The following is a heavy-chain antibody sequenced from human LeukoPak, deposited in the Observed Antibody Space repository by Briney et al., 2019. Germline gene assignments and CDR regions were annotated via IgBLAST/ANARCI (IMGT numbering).Heavy chain of an antibody. CDR1: EYTFTSFY. CDR3: ARESMWLVRGVITSRYYFDY. V-gene: IGHV1-46*01. D-gene: IGHD3-10*01. CDR2: INPGVGST. Sequence: ASVKVSCKASEYTFTSFYMHWVRQAPGQGLEWMGIINPGVGSTSYAQKFQGRVTMTRDTSISTAYMELSRLRSDDTAVYYCARESMWLVRGVITSRYYFDYWGQGTLVTVSS. J-gene: IGHJ4*02.